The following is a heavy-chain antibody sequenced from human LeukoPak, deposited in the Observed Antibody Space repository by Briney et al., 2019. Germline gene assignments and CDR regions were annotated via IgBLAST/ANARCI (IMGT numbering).Heavy chain of an antibody. D-gene: IGHD6-13*01. CDR1: GFTFSSYG. J-gene: IGHJ5*02. CDR2: TRDDGRDE. V-gene: IGHV3-30*02. Sequence: GGSLRLSCTASGFTFSSYGMHWVRQAPGKGLEWVAFTRDDGRDEYYADSVKGRFTISRDNSKNMLYLQMNSLRVDDTAMYYCANDLAASGTRWFDPWGQGTLVTVSS. CDR3: ANDLAASGTRWFDP.